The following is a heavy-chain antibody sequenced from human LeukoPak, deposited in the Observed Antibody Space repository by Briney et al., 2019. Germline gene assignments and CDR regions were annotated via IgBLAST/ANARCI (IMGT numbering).Heavy chain of an antibody. Sequence: GGSLRLSCAASGFTFSSYAMSWVRQAPGKGLEWASAISGSGGSTYYADSVKGRFTISRDNSKNTLYLQMNSLRAEDAAVYYCAKDYRYCSSTSCLNYFDYWGQGTLVTVSS. V-gene: IGHV3-23*01. CDR1: GFTFSSYA. CDR2: ISGSGGST. CDR3: AKDYRYCSSTSCLNYFDY. J-gene: IGHJ4*02. D-gene: IGHD2-2*01.